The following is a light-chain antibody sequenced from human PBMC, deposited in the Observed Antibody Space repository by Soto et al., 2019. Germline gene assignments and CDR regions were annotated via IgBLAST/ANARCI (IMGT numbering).Light chain of an antibody. CDR3: SSYTTSSTLGV. Sequence: QSALTQPASVSGSPGQSITISCTGTSSDVGGYNYVSWYQQHPGKAPKLMIYEVSNRPSGVSNRFSGSKSVNTASLTISGLQAEDEADYYCSSYTTSSTLGVFGGGTQLTVL. J-gene: IGLJ2*01. CDR1: SSDVGGYNY. CDR2: EVS. V-gene: IGLV2-14*01.